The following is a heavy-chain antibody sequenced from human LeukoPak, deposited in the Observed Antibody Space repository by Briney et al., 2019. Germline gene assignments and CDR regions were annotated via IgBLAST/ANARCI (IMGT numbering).Heavy chain of an antibody. CDR3: ARGATVNFDY. V-gene: IGHV1-18*01. Sequence: ASVKVSCKASRGTFSSHAISWVRQAPGQGLEWMGWISAYNGNTNYAQKLQGRVTMTTDTSTSTAYMELRSLRSDDTAVYYCARGATVNFDYWAREPWSPSPQ. D-gene: IGHD4-17*01. CDR1: RGTFSSHA. CDR2: ISAYNGNT. J-gene: IGHJ4*02.